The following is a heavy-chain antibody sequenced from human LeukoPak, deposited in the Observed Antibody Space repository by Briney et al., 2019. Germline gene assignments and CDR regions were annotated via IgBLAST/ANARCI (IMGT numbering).Heavy chain of an antibody. V-gene: IGHV3-72*01. CDR3: ARGDSGRGKEYYYGADV. Sequence: GGSLRLSCAASGFTFSSYAMHWVRQAPGKGLEWLGRVRHKFRSYSTEYAASVKGRFTISRDDSQNSVFLQMSSLRTEDTAVYYCARGDSGRGKEYYYGADVWGQGTAVTVSS. D-gene: IGHD2-15*01. J-gene: IGHJ6*02. CDR1: GFTFSSYA. CDR2: VRHKFRSYST.